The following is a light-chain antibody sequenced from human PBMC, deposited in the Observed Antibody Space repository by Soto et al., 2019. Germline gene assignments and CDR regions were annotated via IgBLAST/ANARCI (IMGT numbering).Light chain of an antibody. CDR3: SSYTGNSTPVI. CDR2: AVN. CDR1: SSDVGGYDY. V-gene: IGLV2-14*01. Sequence: QSALTQQASVSGSPGQSITISCTGTSSDVGGYDYVSWYQQHPGKAPKLIIYAVNNRPSGVSSRFSGSKSGNTASLTVSGLLAEDEADYYCSSYTGNSTPVIFGGGTKLTVL. J-gene: IGLJ2*01.